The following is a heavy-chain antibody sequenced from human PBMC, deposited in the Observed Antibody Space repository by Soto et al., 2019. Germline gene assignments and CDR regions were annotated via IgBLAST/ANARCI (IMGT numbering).Heavy chain of an antibody. J-gene: IGHJ4*02. V-gene: IGHV1-69*01. CDR3: AINAERNAQKFDF. D-gene: IGHD2-2*01. CDR2: IIPLFNAT. Sequence: SLKGSCKTSGGIFKNFDIGWVRQSPGQGLEWMGEIIPLFNATNYAQKFRGRVTVTADESTRTAYMELTRLTYDDTAVYFCAINAERNAQKFDFWGQGTLVTVSS. CDR1: GGIFKNFD.